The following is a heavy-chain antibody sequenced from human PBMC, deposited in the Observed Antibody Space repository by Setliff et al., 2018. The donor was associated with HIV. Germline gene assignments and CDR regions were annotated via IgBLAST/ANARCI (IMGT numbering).Heavy chain of an antibody. V-gene: IGHV4-39*01. J-gene: IGHJ3*02. CDR3: ARSKYSSGWYSDHDSFDI. Sequence: PSETLSLTCTVSGGSLSRTSYYWGWLRQPPGKGLEWLGTIYFTGSAYYNPSLKSRVTISVDTSKNQFSLKLSSVTAADTAVYYCARSKYSSGWYSDHDSFDIWGQGTMVTVSS. D-gene: IGHD6-19*01. CDR1: GGSLSRTSYY. CDR2: IYFTGSA.